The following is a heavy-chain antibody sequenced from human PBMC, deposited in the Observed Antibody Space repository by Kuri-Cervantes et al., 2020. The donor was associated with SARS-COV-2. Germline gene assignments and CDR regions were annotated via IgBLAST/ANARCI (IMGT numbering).Heavy chain of an antibody. CDR2: ISGSGGST. Sequence: GESLKISCAASGLTFSSYAMSWVRQAPGKGLEWVSAISGSGGSTYYADSVKGRFTISRDNSKNTLYLQMNSLRAEYTAVYYCASSSPSDYWGQGTLVTVSS. V-gene: IGHV3-23*01. D-gene: IGHD6-13*01. J-gene: IGHJ4*02. CDR1: GLTFSSYA. CDR3: ASSSPSDY.